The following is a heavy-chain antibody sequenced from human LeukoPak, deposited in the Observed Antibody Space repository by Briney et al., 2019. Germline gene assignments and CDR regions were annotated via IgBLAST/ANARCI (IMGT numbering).Heavy chain of an antibody. J-gene: IGHJ3*02. CDR1: GFTFSNYA. Sequence: PGGSLRLSCAASGFTFSNYALSWVRQAPGKGLEWVSGISGSGGSTYYIDSVKGRFIISRDNSKNTLYLQMNSLRAEYTAVYYCAKSSHAFGAFDIWGQGTMVTVSS. D-gene: IGHD3-16*01. V-gene: IGHV3-23*01. CDR3: AKSSHAFGAFDI. CDR2: ISGSGGST.